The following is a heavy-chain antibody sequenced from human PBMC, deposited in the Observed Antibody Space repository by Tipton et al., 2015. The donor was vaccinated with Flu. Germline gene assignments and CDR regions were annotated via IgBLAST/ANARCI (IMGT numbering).Heavy chain of an antibody. V-gene: IGHV3-7*01. CDR2: IKQDGSEK. CDR3: ANSPLPGLRRYYMDV. D-gene: IGHD4-17*01. CDR1: GFTFSSYW. J-gene: IGHJ6*03. Sequence: SLRLSCAASGFTFSSYWMSWVRQAPGKGLEWVANIKQDGSEKYYVDSVKGRFTISRDNAKNSLYLQMNSLRAEDTAVYYCANSPLPGLRRYYMDVWGKGTTVTVSS.